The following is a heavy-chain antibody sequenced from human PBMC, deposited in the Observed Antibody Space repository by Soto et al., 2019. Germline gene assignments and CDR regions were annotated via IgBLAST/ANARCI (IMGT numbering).Heavy chain of an antibody. D-gene: IGHD2-15*01. J-gene: IGHJ3*01. CDR2: IDPTDSFA. Sequence: GESLKISCKASGYKFTTFWLHWVRQTPGTGLEWLGRIDPTDSFANYSPPFEGHVTISVDRSISAAYLQWNSLQASDTAIYYCARPASGGSRDAFDVWGQGTTVTVSS. CDR3: ARPASGGSRDAFDV. V-gene: IGHV5-10-1*01. CDR1: GYKFTTFW.